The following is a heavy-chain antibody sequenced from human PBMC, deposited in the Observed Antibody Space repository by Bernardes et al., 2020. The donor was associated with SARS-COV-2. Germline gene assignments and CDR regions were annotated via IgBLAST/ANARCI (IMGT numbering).Heavy chain of an antibody. V-gene: IGHV4-30-2*01. D-gene: IGHD2-15*01. J-gene: IGHJ3*02. Sequence: LSLTCTVSGGFVDSDGSSWSWLRQPPGQGLEWIGYIHHRGGTYYNPSLETRLTISIVKSKRQISLKLRSVTAADTAVYYCARGAAAFDIWGQGTVVTVSS. CDR2: IHHRGGT. CDR1: GGFVDSDGSS. CDR3: ARGAAAFDI.